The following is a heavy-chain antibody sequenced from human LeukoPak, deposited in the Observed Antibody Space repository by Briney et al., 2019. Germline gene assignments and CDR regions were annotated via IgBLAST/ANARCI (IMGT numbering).Heavy chain of an antibody. V-gene: IGHV1-46*01. J-gene: IGHJ4*02. CDR1: GYTFTSYG. Sequence: GASVKVSCKASGYTFTSYGISWVRQAPGQGLEWMGIIYPSGGSTSYAQKFQGRVSMTRDMSTSTVYMELSSLRSEDTAVYYCAREAPGYCSGDNCYSQSFFDYWGQGTLVTVS. D-gene: IGHD2-15*01. CDR2: IYPSGGST. CDR3: AREAPGYCSGDNCYSQSFFDY.